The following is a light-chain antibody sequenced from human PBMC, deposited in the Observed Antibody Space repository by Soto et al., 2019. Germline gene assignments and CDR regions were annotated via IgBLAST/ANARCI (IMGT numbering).Light chain of an antibody. Sequence: DIQMTQSPSTLSASVGERVTDTCRASQSISAWLAWYQQKPGKAPKLLIYKASNVESGVPSRFSGSGSGTEFTLTISSLQPDDFATYYCQQYHSYPLPFGQGTRLEIK. CDR2: KAS. CDR3: QQYHSYPLP. CDR1: QSISAW. J-gene: IGKJ5*01. V-gene: IGKV1-5*03.